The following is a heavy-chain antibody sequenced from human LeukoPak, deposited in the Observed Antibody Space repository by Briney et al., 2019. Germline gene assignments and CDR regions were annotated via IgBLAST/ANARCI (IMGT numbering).Heavy chain of an antibody. CDR3: ATAYGDFRAEGRYLDS. CDR2: VHYSGTT. CDR1: DGSITNND. Sequence: PSETLSLTCTVSDGSITNNDWSWVRQTPGKGLEFIGYVHYSGTTNYNPSLRSRVTISIDTSRKHFFLKLKSVTAADTAVYYCATAYGDFRAEGRYLDSWGQGTLVTVSS. V-gene: IGHV4-59*01. J-gene: IGHJ4*02. D-gene: IGHD4-17*01.